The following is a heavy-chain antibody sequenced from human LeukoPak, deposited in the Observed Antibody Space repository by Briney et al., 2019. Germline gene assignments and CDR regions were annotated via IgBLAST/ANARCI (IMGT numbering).Heavy chain of an antibody. CDR2: IIPIFGTA. CDR1: GGTFSSYA. D-gene: IGHD3-22*01. J-gene: IGHJ4*02. CDR3: ARGGQAKYYYDSSGYYWEFSACDY. Sequence: ASVKVSCKASGGTFSSYAISWVRQAPGQGLEWMGGIIPIFGTANYAQKFQGRVTITADESTSTAYMELSRLRSDDTAVYYCARGGQAKYYYDSSGYYWEFSACDYWGQGTLVTVSS. V-gene: IGHV1-69*01.